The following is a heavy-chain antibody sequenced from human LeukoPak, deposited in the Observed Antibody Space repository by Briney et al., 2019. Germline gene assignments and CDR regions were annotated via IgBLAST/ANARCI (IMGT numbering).Heavy chain of an antibody. CDR1: GGSISSYY. Sequence: SETLSLXCTVSGGSISSYYWRWIRPPPGKGLEWIGYIYYSGSTNYNPSLKSRVTISVDTSKNQFSLKLSSVTAADTAVYYCATTPYDFWSGYYDYWGQGTLVTVSS. CDR3: ATTPYDFWSGYYDY. CDR2: IYYSGST. J-gene: IGHJ4*02. D-gene: IGHD3-3*01. V-gene: IGHV4-59*01.